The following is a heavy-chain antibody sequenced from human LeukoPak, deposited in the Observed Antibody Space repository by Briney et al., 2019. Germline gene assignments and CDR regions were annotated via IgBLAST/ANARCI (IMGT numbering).Heavy chain of an antibody. CDR3: VRSHDIVGATMLFC. D-gene: IGHD1-26*01. CDR2: ITNNGGTT. J-gene: IGHJ4*02. V-gene: IGHV3-64D*09. CDR1: RLTFSSYA. Sequence: GGSLRLSCSASRLTFSSYAVHCVRQAPGKGLEYISSITNNGGTTYYTDSVKGRFTISRDNSKDTLYLQMSSLRAEDTAMYYCVRSHDIVGATMLFCCGQGTLVTVSS.